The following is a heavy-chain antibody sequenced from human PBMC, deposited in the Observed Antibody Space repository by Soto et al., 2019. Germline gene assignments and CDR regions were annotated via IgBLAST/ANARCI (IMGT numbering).Heavy chain of an antibody. D-gene: IGHD3-22*01. CDR3: ARAGYYRFDY. V-gene: IGHV3-74*01. CDR1: GGTFISHW. J-gene: IGHJ4*02. Sequence: TGGSLRLYYAASGGTFISHWMHWVRQAPGKGPVWVSRINIDGSTIDYADSVKGRFTISRDDARNTLYLQMSSLRAEDTAVYYCARAGYYRFDYWGQGTPVTVS. CDR2: INIDGSTI.